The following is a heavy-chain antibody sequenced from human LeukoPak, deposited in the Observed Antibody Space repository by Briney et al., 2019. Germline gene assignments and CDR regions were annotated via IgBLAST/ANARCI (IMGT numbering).Heavy chain of an antibody. CDR1: GFTFSSYS. J-gene: IGHJ4*02. V-gene: IGHV3-21*01. CDR3: ARGGGSSSWYQLDY. CDR2: ISSSSSYI. Sequence: GGSLRLSCAASGFTFSSYSMNWVRQAPGEGLECVSSISSSSSYIYYADSVKGRFTISRDNAKNSLYLQMNSLRAEDTAVYYCARGGGSSSWYQLDYWGQGTLVTVSS. D-gene: IGHD6-13*01.